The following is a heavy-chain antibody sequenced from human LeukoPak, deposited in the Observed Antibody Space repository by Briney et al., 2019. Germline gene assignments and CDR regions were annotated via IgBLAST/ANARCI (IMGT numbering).Heavy chain of an antibody. D-gene: IGHD3-9*01. J-gene: IGHJ1*01. V-gene: IGHV3-43*01. CDR1: AFTFDDYT. CDR2: ISWDGGST. Sequence: QPGGSLRLSCAASAFTFDDYTMHWVRQGPGKGLEWVSLISWDGGSTYYADSVKGRFTISRDNSKNSLYLQMNSLRTEDTALYYCAKEPSRYFDWSLQHWGQGTLVTVSS. CDR3: AKEPSRYFDWSLQH.